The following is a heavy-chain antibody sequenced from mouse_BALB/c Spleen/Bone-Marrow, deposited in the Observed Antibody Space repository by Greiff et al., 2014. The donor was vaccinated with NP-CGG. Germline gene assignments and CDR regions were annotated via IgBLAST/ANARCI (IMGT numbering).Heavy chain of an antibody. CDR1: GFDLSRYW. CDR3: ARRGYGNHWYFDV. J-gene: IGHJ1*01. V-gene: IGHV4-1*02. CDR2: IYPDSSTI. Sequence: DVQLVESGSGLVQPGGSLKLSCAASGFDLSRYWMSWVRQAPGKGLEWIGEIYPDSSTINYTPSLKDKFIISRDNAKNTLYLQMSKVRSEDTALYYCARRGYGNHWYFDVWGAGTTVTVSS. D-gene: IGHD2-10*02.